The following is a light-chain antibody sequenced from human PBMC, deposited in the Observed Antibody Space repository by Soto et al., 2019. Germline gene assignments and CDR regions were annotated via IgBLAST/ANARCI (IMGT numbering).Light chain of an antibody. J-gene: IGKJ4*01. CDR2: SAS. CDR1: QGVSDD. CDR3: LQATNSALT. Sequence: IQMTQSPSALSASVGDRVTITCRASQGVSDDVGWYQQKPGQAPKLLIYSASTLQSGVPSRCSGSGSGTDLTLTISGLQPEDFATYYCLQATNSALTFGDGNQVEFK. V-gene: IGKV1-6*01.